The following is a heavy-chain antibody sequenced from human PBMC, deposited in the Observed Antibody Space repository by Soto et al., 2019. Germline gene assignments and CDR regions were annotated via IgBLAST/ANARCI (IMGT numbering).Heavy chain of an antibody. V-gene: IGHV3-15*01. CDR1: GFSFINGW. CDR2: IKSKIDGGTT. J-gene: IGHJ5*02. CDR3: TTESPQRLRDGGPCNTLHTKIHDT. Sequence: EVQLVESGGGLVKPGGSLRLSCAASGFSFINGWMSWVRQAPGKGLEWVGRIKSKIDGGTTDFRAPVKGRFTISRDDSKDTLYVQMNSLTTEDTAVSYCTTESPQRLRDGGPCNTLHTKIHDTWGQGPLVTVAS. D-gene: IGHD2-21*01.